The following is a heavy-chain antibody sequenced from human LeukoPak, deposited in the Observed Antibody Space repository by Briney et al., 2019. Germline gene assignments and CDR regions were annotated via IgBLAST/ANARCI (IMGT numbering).Heavy chain of an antibody. J-gene: IGHJ4*02. V-gene: IGHV3-64*01. Sequence: GGSLRLSCAASGFTFSSYAMHWVRQAPGKELEYVSAISSNGGSTYYANSVKGRFTISRDNSKNTLYLQMNSLRAEDTAVYYCAKSSSGSYYGCDYWGQGTLVTLSS. CDR2: ISSNGGST. CDR1: GFTFSSYA. D-gene: IGHD1-26*01. CDR3: AKSSSGSYYGCDY.